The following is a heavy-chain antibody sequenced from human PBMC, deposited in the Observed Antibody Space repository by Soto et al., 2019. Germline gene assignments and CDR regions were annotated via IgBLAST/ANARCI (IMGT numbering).Heavy chain of an antibody. Sequence: GGSLRLSCAASGFTVSSNYMSWVRQAPGKGLEWVSVIYSGGSTYYADSVKGRFTIPRHNSKNTLYLQMNSLRAEDTAVYYCARNVAVAGPNFDYWGQGTLVTVSS. CDR3: ARNVAVAGPNFDY. CDR2: IYSGGST. V-gene: IGHV3-53*04. D-gene: IGHD6-19*01. J-gene: IGHJ4*02. CDR1: GFTVSSNY.